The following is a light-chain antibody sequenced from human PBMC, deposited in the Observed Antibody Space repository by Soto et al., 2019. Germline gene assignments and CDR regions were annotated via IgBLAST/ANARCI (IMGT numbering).Light chain of an antibody. J-gene: IGLJ3*02. CDR1: SSDVGGYNY. V-gene: IGLV2-14*01. Sequence: QSALTQPASVSGSPGQSITISCTGTSSDVGGYNYVSWYQQHPGKAPKLLIYDVSNWPSEVSSRFSGYKSGNTASLTISGLHAEDEADYCCSSYTSSSSLGVFGGGTKLTVL. CDR2: DVS. CDR3: SSYTSSSSLGV.